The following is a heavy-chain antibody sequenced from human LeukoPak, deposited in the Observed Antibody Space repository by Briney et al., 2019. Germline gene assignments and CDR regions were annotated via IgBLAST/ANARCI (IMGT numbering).Heavy chain of an antibody. CDR3: ARDTYYYDSSGYRGFDY. J-gene: IGHJ4*02. V-gene: IGHV4-4*07. CDR1: GGSISSYY. CDR2: IYTSGST. D-gene: IGHD3-22*01. Sequence: SETLSLTCTVSGGSISSYYWSSIRQPAGKGLEWIGRIYTSGSTNYNPFLKSRVTMSVDTSKNQFSLKLSSVTAADTAVYYFARDTYYYDSSGYRGFDYWGQGTLVTVSS.